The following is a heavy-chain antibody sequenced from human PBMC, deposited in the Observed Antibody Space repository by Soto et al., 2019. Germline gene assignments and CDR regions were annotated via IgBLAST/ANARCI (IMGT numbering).Heavy chain of an antibody. Sequence: SETLSLTCAVYGGSFSGYYWSWIRQPPGKGLEWIGEINHSGSTNYNPSLKGRVTISVDTSKNQFSLKLSSVTAADTAVYYCARTYYYGSGFLISPYYYYYGMDVWGKGTTVTVSS. CDR3: ARTYYYGSGFLISPYYYYYGMDV. CDR1: GGSFSGYY. V-gene: IGHV4-34*01. D-gene: IGHD3-10*01. J-gene: IGHJ6*04. CDR2: INHSGST.